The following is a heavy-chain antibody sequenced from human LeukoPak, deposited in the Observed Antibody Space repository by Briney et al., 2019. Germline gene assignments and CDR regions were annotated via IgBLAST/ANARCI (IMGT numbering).Heavy chain of an antibody. CDR2: IIPIFGTA. CDR3: ARAPYSGSYSDY. CDR1: GGTFSSYA. V-gene: IGHV1-69*13. D-gene: IGHD1-26*01. J-gene: IGHJ4*02. Sequence: GASVKVSCKASGGTFSSYAISWVRQAPGQGLEWMGGIIPIFGTANYAQKFQGRVTITADESTSTAYMELSSLRSEDTAVYYCARAPYSGSYSDYWGQGTLVTVSS.